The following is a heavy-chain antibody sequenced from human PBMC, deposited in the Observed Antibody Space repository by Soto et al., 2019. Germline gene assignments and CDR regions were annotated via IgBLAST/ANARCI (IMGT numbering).Heavy chain of an antibody. J-gene: IGHJ4*02. CDR2: INHSGST. V-gene: IGHV4-34*01. CDR3: ARRRAAAGSFGY. D-gene: IGHD6-13*01. Sequence: LSLTCAVYGGSFSGYYWSWIRQPPGKGLEWIGEINHSGSTNYNPSLKSRVTISVDTSKNQFSLKLSSVTAADTAVYYCARRRAAAGSFGYWGQGTLVTVSS. CDR1: GGSFSGYY.